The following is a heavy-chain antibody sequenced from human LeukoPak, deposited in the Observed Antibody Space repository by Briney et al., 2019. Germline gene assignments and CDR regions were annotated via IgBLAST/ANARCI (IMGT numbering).Heavy chain of an antibody. Sequence: GGSLRLSCAASGFTVSSDYMSWVRQAPGKGLEWVSVIYSGGSTYYADSVKGRFTVSRDKSKNTVYLQMNSLRFEDTAMYYCARNWFDPWGQGTLVTVSS. CDR2: IYSGGST. V-gene: IGHV3-53*05. CDR1: GFTVSSDY. J-gene: IGHJ5*02. CDR3: ARNWFDP.